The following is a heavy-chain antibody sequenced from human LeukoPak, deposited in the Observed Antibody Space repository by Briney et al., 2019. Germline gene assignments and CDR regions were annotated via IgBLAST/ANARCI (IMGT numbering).Heavy chain of an antibody. J-gene: IGHJ4*02. CDR3: ATGYNDFRVEGRYFYS. D-gene: IGHD3-9*01. V-gene: IGHV4-4*07. CDR1: GGSINSQY. CDR2: MYTNGES. Sequence: SETLSLTCTVSGGSINSQYWSWIRQPAGKGLEWIGRMYTNGESDYNPSLKSRVTMSVDTSKKQFSLKLNSMTAADTAVYYCATGYNDFRVEGRYFYSWGQGTLVTVSS.